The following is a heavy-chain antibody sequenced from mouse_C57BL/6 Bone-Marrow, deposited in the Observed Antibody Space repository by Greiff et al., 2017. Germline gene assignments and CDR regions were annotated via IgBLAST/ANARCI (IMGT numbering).Heavy chain of an antibody. Sequence: VQLQQSGPELVKPGASVKISCKASGYTFTDYYMNWVKQSHGKSLEWIGDINPNNGGTSYNQKFKGKATLTVDKSSSTAYMELRSLTSEDSAVYYCARRDDYDVLLFAYWGQGTLVTVSA. CDR1: GYTFTDYY. J-gene: IGHJ3*01. V-gene: IGHV1-26*01. CDR2: INPNNGGT. CDR3: ARRDDYDVLLFAY. D-gene: IGHD2-4*01.